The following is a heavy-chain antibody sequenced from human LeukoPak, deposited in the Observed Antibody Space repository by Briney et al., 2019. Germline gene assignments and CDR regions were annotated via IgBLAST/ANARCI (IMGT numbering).Heavy chain of an antibody. Sequence: KPSETLSLTCTVSGGSISSSSYYWSWIRQPPGKGLEWIGYIYYSGSTNYNPSLKSRVTISVDTSKNQFSLKLSSVTAADTAVYYCARAGQQQLDPWGQGTLVTVSS. J-gene: IGHJ5*02. CDR1: GGSISSSSYY. V-gene: IGHV4-61*01. CDR2: IYYSGST. D-gene: IGHD6-13*01. CDR3: ARAGQQQLDP.